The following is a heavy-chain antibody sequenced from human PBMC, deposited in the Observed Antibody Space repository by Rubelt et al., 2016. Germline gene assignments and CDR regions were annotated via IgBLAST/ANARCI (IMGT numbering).Heavy chain of an antibody. D-gene: IGHD3-10*01. J-gene: IGHJ6*02. CDR3: VRNDYGSGRTLFYGMDV. CDR1: GFRFSNYG. CDR2: IWYDGSNK. V-gene: IGHV3-33*01. Sequence: QVQLVESGGGVVQPGRSLRLSCAASGFRFSNYGMHWVRQAPGKGLEWVAVIWYDGSNKYYVDSVRGRFTISRDNSKSALLLQMNSLRAEDTAVYYCVRNDYGSGRTLFYGMDVWGQGTTVTVSS.